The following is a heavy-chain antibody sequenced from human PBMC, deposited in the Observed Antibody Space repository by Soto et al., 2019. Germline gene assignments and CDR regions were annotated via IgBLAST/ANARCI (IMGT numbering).Heavy chain of an antibody. CDR1: GFTFSNYW. V-gene: IGHV3-74*01. Sequence: EVQLVESGGGLVQPGGSLRLPCVASGFTFSNYWIHWVRQAPGKGLVWVSRINGDGSSTNYADSVKGQFTISSDNAKNTVYLQMNSLRVDHTAVYYCARGARNNYSFDRWGQGTLVTAAS. D-gene: IGHD1-1*01. CDR2: INGDGSST. CDR3: ARGARNNYSFDR. J-gene: IGHJ4*02.